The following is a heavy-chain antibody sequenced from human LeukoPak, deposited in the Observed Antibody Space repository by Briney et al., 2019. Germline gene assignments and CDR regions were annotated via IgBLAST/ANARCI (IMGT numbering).Heavy chain of an antibody. CDR1: GYTFTSYD. V-gene: IGHV1-8*01. J-gene: IGHJ4*02. CDR3: AAGITGEYFDY. Sequence: PRASVKVSCKASGYTFTSYDINWVRQATGQGLEWMGWMNPNSGNTGYAQKFQGRVTMARNTSLSTAYMELSSLRSEDTAVYYCAAGITGEYFDYWGQGTLVTVSS. D-gene: IGHD1-14*01. CDR2: MNPNSGNT.